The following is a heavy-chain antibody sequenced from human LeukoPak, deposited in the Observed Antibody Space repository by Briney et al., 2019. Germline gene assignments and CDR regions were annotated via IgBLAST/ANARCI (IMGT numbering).Heavy chain of an antibody. D-gene: IGHD3-9*01. J-gene: IGHJ4*02. V-gene: IGHV1-46*01. CDR1: GYTFTSYY. CDR2: INPSGGST. CDR3: ARVDDTFYFDY. Sequence: ASVKVSCEAPGYTFTSYYMHWVRQAPGQGLEWMGIINPSGGSTSYAQKFQGRVTMTRDTSTSTVYMELSSLRSEDTAVYYCARVDDTFYFDYWGQGTLVTVSS.